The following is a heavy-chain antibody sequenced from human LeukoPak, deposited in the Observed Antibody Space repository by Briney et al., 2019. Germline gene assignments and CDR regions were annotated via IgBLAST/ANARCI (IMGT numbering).Heavy chain of an antibody. CDR1: GYTFTSYY. CDR3: ATLPFVHDYGDYVDY. Sequence: ASVKVSCKASGYTFTSYYMHWVRQAPGQGLEWTGIINPSGGSTSYAQKFQGRVTMTRDTSTSTVYMELSSLRSEDTAVYYCATLPFVHDYGDYVDYWGQGTLVTVSS. J-gene: IGHJ4*02. CDR2: INPSGGST. V-gene: IGHV1-46*03. D-gene: IGHD4-17*01.